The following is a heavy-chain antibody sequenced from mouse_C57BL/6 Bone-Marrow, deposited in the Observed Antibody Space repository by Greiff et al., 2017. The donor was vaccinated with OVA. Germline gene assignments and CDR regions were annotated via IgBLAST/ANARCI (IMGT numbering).Heavy chain of an antibody. V-gene: IGHV1-85*01. J-gene: IGHJ3*01. D-gene: IGHD2-12*01. CDR1: GYTFTSYD. CDR2: IYPRGGST. CDR3: ARKVRYSPFAY. Sequence: QVQLQQSGPELVKPGASVKLSCKASGYTFTSYDLTWVKQRPGPGLEWIGWIYPRGGSTKYNEKLKGKATLTVDSASSTAYMELHSLTSEYAAVYVCARKVRYSPFAYWGQGTLVTVSA.